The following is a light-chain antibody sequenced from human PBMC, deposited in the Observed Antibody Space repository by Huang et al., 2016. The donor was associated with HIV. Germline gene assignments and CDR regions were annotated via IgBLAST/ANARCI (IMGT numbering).Light chain of an antibody. Sequence: EIVLTQSPGTLFFSSGERATLSCRASQRVSSSYLAWYQQKPGQAPRLLIYGASSRATGIPDRFSGSGSGTDFTLTISRLEPEDFAVYYCQQYGSSPLTFGGGTKVEIK. CDR3: QQYGSSPLT. V-gene: IGKV3-20*01. J-gene: IGKJ4*01. CDR1: QRVSSSY. CDR2: GAS.